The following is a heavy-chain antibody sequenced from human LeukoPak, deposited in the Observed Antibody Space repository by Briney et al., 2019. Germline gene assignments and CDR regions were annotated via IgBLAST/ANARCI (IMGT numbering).Heavy chain of an antibody. Sequence: GGSLRLSCAASGFTFSDYYMSWIRQAPGKGLEWVSYISSSGSTIYYADSVKGRLTISRDNAKNSLYLQMNSLRAEDTAVYYCARSDSSGYEDYWGQGTLVTVSS. V-gene: IGHV3-11*01. CDR3: ARSDSSGYEDY. J-gene: IGHJ4*02. CDR2: ISSSGSTI. D-gene: IGHD3-22*01. CDR1: GFTFSDYY.